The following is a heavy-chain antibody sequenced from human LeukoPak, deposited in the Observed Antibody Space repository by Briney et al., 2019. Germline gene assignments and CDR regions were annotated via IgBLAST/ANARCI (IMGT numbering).Heavy chain of an antibody. V-gene: IGHV3-21*01. CDR2: ISSSSSYM. CDR1: GFIFSSFS. D-gene: IGHD2-15*01. CDR3: ARDKVSVVAAIDS. Sequence: GGSLRLSCAASGFIFSSFSMNWVRQAPGKGLEWVSSISSSSSYMYYADSVKGRFTISRDNAKKSLNLQMSSLRAEDTAVYYCARDKVSVVAAIDSWGQGTLVTVSS. J-gene: IGHJ4*02.